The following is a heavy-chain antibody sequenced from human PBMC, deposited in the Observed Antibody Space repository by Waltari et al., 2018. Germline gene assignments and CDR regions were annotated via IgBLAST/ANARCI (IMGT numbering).Heavy chain of an antibody. J-gene: IGHJ4*02. CDR1: GFSFSSYD. V-gene: IGHV3-74*01. CDR2: IKNDGTIT. Sequence: EVQLLESGGGLVQPGGSLRLSCVASGFSFSSYDMSWVRQAPGEGLVWVSRIKNDGTITHYADSVKGRFTISRDNAKNTLYLQMNSLRGDDTAVYFCARERWAMGDFWGQGTLVTVSS. D-gene: IGHD1-26*01. CDR3: ARERWAMGDF.